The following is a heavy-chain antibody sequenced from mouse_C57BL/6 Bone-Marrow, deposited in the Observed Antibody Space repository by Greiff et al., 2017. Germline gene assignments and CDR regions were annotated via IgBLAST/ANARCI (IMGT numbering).Heavy chain of an antibody. D-gene: IGHD1-1*01. CDR3: ARDYYYGSSFVYYFDY. CDR1: GFTFSSYA. Sequence: EVKLVESGGGLVKPGGSLKLSCAASGFTFSSYAMSWVRQTPEKRLEWVATISDGGSYTYYPDNVKGRFTISRDNAKNNLYLQMSHLKSEDTAMYYCARDYYYGSSFVYYFDYWGQGTTRTVSS. J-gene: IGHJ2*01. CDR2: ISDGGSYT. V-gene: IGHV5-4*01.